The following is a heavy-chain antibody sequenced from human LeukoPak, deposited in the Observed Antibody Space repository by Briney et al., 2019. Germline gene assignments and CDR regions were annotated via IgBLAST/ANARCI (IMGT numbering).Heavy chain of an antibody. Sequence: GGSLRLSCAASGFTFSSYSMNWVRQAPGKGLEWVSSISSSSNYIYYADSVKGRFTISRDNAKNSLYLQMNSLRAEDTAVYYCARAGGSGSYNAFDIWGQGTMVTVSS. J-gene: IGHJ3*02. CDR3: ARAGGSGSYNAFDI. D-gene: IGHD3-10*01. CDR1: GFTFSSYS. CDR2: ISSSSNYI. V-gene: IGHV3-21*01.